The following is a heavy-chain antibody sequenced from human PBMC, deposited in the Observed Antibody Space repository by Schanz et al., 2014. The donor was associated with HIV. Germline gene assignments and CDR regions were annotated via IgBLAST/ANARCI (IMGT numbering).Heavy chain of an antibody. CDR2: IIPLFGTA. V-gene: IGHV1-69*06. J-gene: IGHJ5*02. CDR3: ARKWFKWLDP. D-gene: IGHD3-22*01. CDR1: GGTFNSYA. Sequence: QVQLVQSGAEVKKPGSSVKVSCKASGGTFNSYALNWARQAPGQGLEWMGGIIPLFGTANYAQKFQGRVTMTRDTSTNTVYMELSSLRSEDTAVYFCARKWFKWLDPWGQGALVTVSS.